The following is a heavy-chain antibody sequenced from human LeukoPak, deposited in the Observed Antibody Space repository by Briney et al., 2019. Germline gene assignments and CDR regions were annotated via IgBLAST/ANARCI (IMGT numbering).Heavy chain of an antibody. Sequence: SVKVSCKASGGTFSSYAISWVRQAPGQGLEWMGGIIPIFGTANYAQKLQGRVTMTTDTSTSTAYMELRSLRSDDTAVYYCATRNYDFWSGYYMDDYWGQGTLVTVSS. CDR3: ATRNYDFWSGYYMDDY. D-gene: IGHD3-3*01. CDR1: GGTFSSYA. V-gene: IGHV1-69*05. J-gene: IGHJ4*02. CDR2: IIPIFGTA.